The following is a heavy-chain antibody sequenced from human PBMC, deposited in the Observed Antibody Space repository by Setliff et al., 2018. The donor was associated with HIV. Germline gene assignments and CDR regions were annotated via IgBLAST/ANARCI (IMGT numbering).Heavy chain of an antibody. CDR1: GYTFSSYD. J-gene: IGHJ4*02. D-gene: IGHD6-13*01. V-gene: IGHV1-8*01. CDR2: MNPNSGNT. Sequence: ASVKVSCKASGYTFSSYDINWVRQTAGQGLEWMGWMNPNSGNTGYAQKFQGRVTMTRNTSITTAYMELTNVTSEDTAVYYCARKGAAAGTSRPYFDYWGQGALVTVSS. CDR3: ARKGAAAGTSRPYFDY.